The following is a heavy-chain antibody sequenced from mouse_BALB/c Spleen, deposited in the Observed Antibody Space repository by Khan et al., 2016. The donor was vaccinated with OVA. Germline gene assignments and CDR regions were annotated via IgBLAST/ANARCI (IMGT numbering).Heavy chain of an antibody. CDR3: AREEALYHFDH. D-gene: IGHD3-2*02. Sequence: QVQLKQSGAELVRPGASVKLSCKTSGYIFTSYWIHWVKQRSGQGLEWIGRIYPGTDNSDYNEKFKDKATLTADKSSSTAYMQLSSLKSEDSDVYCSAREEALYHFDHWGQGTTLTVYS. V-gene: IGHV1S132*01. CDR1: GYIFTSYW. CDR2: IYPGTDNS. J-gene: IGHJ2*01.